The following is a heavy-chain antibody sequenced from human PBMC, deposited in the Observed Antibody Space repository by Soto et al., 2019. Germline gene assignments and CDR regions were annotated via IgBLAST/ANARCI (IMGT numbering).Heavy chain of an antibody. J-gene: IGHJ6*02. D-gene: IGHD3-3*01. CDR3: ARDRHGFYDFWSGYNYYYYGMDV. CDR2: ISAYNGNT. V-gene: IGHV1-18*01. Sequence: AASVKVSCKASGYTFTSYGISWVRQAPGQGLEWMGWISAYNGNTNYAQKLQGRVTMTTDTSTSTAYMELRSLRSDDTAVYYCARDRHGFYDFWSGYNYYYYGMDVWGQGTTVTVSS. CDR1: GYTFTSYG.